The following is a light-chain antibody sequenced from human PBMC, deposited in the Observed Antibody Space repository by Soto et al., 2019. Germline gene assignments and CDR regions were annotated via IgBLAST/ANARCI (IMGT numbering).Light chain of an antibody. Sequence: QSVLTQPPSASGSPGQSVTIPCTGTSSDVGGYDHVSWYQQHPGKAPKLMIYEVTKRPAGVPDRFSGSKSGNTASLTVSGLQDEDEADYFCSSYAGSSNVFGTGTKVTVL. J-gene: IGLJ1*01. CDR1: SSDVGGYDH. CDR2: EVT. CDR3: SSYAGSSNV. V-gene: IGLV2-8*01.